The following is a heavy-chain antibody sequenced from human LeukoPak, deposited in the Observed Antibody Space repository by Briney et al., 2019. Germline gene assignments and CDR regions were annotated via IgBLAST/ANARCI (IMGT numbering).Heavy chain of an antibody. V-gene: IGHV4-38-2*02. CDR2: IYHSGST. CDR1: GYSISSGYY. J-gene: IGHJ5*02. CDR3: AREDDCSSWYLGVPSSWFDP. Sequence: PSETLSLTCTVSGYSISSGYYWGWIRQPPGKGLEWIGSIYHSGSTYYNPSLKSRVTISVDTSKNQFSLKLSSVTAADTAVYYCAREDDCSSWYLGVPSSWFDPWGQGTLVTVSS. D-gene: IGHD6-13*01.